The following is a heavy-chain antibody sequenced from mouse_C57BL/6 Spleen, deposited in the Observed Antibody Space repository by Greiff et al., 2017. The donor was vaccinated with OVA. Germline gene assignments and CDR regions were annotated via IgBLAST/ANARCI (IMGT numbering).Heavy chain of an antibody. J-gene: IGHJ3*01. CDR3: ARSSYDGYYPFAY. Sequence: VQLQESGAELVRPGTSVKVSCKASGYAFTNYLIEWVKQRPGQGLEWIGVLNPGSGGTNYNEKFKGKATLTADKSSSTAYMQLSSLTSEDSAVYFCARSSYDGYYPFAYWGQGTLVTVSA. V-gene: IGHV1-54*01. CDR2: LNPGSGGT. CDR1: GYAFTNYL. D-gene: IGHD2-3*01.